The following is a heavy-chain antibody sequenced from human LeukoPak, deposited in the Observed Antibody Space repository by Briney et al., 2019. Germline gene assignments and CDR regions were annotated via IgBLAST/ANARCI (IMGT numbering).Heavy chain of an antibody. Sequence: PGGSLRLSCAAFGFSLSDQNMDWVRQAPGKGLEWVARSRNKANSYTTQYAASVKGRFSISRDDSDKSLYLQMTSLNTEDTAVYFCARGPRGFDYWGQGTLVTVSS. CDR2: SRNKANSYTT. J-gene: IGHJ4*02. CDR1: GFSLSDQN. V-gene: IGHV3-72*01. CDR3: ARGPRGFDY.